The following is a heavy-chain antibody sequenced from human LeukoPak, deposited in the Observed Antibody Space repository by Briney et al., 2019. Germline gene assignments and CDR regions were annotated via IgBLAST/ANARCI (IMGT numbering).Heavy chain of an antibody. CDR2: MNPNSGNT. Sequence: ASVKVSCKASGYTFTSYDINWVRQATGQGLEWMGWMNPNSGNTGYAQKFQGRVTMTRNTSISTAYMELSSLRSEDTAVYYCARGLKLYGSGSHGHWGQGTLVTVSS. D-gene: IGHD3-10*01. CDR1: GYTFTSYD. J-gene: IGHJ4*02. CDR3: ARGLKLYGSGSHGH. V-gene: IGHV1-8*01.